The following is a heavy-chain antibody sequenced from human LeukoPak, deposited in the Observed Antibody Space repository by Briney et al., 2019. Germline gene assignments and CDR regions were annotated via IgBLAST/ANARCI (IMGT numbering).Heavy chain of an antibody. V-gene: IGHV1-2*02. CDR2: INPNSGGT. D-gene: IGHD1-1*01. CDR3: ARCSTPHWIFDAFDI. CDR1: GYTFTGHY. J-gene: IGHJ3*02. Sequence: ASVKVSCKASGYTFTGHYMHWVRQAPGQGPEWMGWINPNSGGTNYAQKFQGKVTMTRDTSISTAYMELSGLRSDDTAVYYCARCSTPHWIFDAFDIWGQGTMVTVSS.